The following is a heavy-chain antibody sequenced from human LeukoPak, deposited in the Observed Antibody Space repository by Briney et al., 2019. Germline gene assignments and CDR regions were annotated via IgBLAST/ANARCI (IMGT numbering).Heavy chain of an antibody. D-gene: IGHD6-19*01. Sequence: SETLSLTCTVSGGSISSSSYYWGWIREPPGKGLEWIGSIYYSGSTYYNPSLKSRVTTSVDTSTDQFSLRLSSATAADTAIYYCARQSGDQSSAWYFDAWGQGTLVTVSS. CDR2: IYYSGST. CDR1: GGSISSSSYY. J-gene: IGHJ4*02. V-gene: IGHV4-39*01. CDR3: ARQSGDQSSAWYFDA.